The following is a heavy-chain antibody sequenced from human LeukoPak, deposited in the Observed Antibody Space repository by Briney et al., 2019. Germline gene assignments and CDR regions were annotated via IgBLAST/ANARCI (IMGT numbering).Heavy chain of an antibody. CDR2: IYYSGST. D-gene: IGHD6-13*01. V-gene: IGHV4-59*08. J-gene: IGHJ5*02. CDR3: ARHAGGPYSSSWYWFDP. Sequence: SETLSLTCTVSGGSISSYYWSWIRQPPGKGPEWIGYIYYSGSTNYNPSLKSRVTISVDTSKNQFSLKLSSVTAADTAVYYCARHAGGPYSSSWYWFDPWGQGTLVTVSS. CDR1: GGSISSYY.